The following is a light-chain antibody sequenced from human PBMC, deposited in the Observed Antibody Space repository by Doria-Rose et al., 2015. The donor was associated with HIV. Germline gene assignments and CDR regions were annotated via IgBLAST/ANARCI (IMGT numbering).Light chain of an antibody. CDR2: AAS. CDR1: QYIGSY. CDR3: QQYYTYPYS. V-gene: IGKV1-8*01. J-gene: IGKJ2*03. Sequence: MTQSPPSFSASTGDRVTISCRTSQYIGSYVAWYQQKTGDAPKLLISAASTLQSGVPSRFSGSGAGTDFTLTISCLQSEDFATYYCQQYYTYPYSFGQGTKLEIK.